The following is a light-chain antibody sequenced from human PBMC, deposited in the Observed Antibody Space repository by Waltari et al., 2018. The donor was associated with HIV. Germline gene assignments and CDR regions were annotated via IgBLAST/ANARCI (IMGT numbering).Light chain of an antibody. CDR2: DAS. CDR3: QQRVDWPLT. CDR1: QSVGSY. V-gene: IGKV3-11*01. J-gene: IGKJ4*01. Sequence: EIVLTQSPATLSLSPGERATLSCRASQSVGSYLSWYQQRPGQAPRLLIYDASNRATGIPDRFSGSGSGTDFTLTITSLEPEDFAVYYCQQRVDWPLTFGGGTKVEI.